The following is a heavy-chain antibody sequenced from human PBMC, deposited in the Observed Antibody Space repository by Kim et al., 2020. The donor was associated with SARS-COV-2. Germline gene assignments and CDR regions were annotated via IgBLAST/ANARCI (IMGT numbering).Heavy chain of an antibody. CDR3: AKREGDF. J-gene: IGHJ4*02. Sequence: GGITHYADSVKVRFTITRDDSQKTLYLQMNSLRVDDTAIDYCAKREGDFWGQGILVTVSS. V-gene: IGHV3-23*01. CDR2: GGIT. D-gene: IGHD1-26*01.